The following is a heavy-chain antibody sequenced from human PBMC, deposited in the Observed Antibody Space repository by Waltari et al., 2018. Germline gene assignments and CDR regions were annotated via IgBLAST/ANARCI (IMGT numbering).Heavy chain of an antibody. V-gene: IGHV1-69-2*01. Sequence: VQLVQSGAEVKKPGASVKVPCKASGYTFTGYYMHWVQQAPGKGLEWMGRVDPEDGETIYAEKFQGRVTITADTSTDTAYMELSRLRSDDTAVYYCAREWELLRGLLYWGQGTLVTVSS. CDR1: GYTFTGYY. J-gene: IGHJ4*02. D-gene: IGHD1-26*01. CDR2: VDPEDGET. CDR3: AREWELLRGLLY.